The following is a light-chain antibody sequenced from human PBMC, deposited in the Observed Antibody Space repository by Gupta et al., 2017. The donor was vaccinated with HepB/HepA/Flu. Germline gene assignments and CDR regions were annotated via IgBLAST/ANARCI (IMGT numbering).Light chain of an antibody. V-gene: IGLV2-18*02. J-gene: IGLJ2*01. Sequence: QSALTQPPSVSASPAQSVAISCSGTSSDIGYSNRVSWYKQPPGTAPKIIIYEVTYRPTGVPDRFSGSKSGNTASLTISGLQAEDEADYFCSSYTSSSTLVFGGGTKVTVL. CDR2: EVT. CDR3: SSYTSSSTLV. CDR1: SSDIGYSNR.